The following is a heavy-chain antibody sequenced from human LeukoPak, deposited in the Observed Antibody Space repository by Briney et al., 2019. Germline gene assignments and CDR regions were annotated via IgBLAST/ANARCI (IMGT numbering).Heavy chain of an antibody. Sequence: GGSLRLSCAASGFTFDDYDLNWVRQAPGKGLEWVSSISSSSSYIYYADSVKGRFTISRDNAKNSLYLQMNSLRAEDTAVYYCATSHYYDSSGYSYYFDYWGQGTLVTVSS. CDR3: ATSHYYDSSGYSYYFDY. V-gene: IGHV3-21*01. D-gene: IGHD3-22*01. J-gene: IGHJ4*02. CDR2: ISSSSSYI. CDR1: GFTFDDYD.